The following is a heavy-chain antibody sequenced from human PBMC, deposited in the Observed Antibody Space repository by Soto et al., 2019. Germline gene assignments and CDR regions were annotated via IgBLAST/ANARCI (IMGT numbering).Heavy chain of an antibody. CDR3: ARGVGVTIFGVVRPHPFDY. Sequence: ASVNVAWKIAGYAHSEFLIRCRRHNPGKGLEWMGGIDPEDGETIYAQKFQGRVTITADKSTSTAYMELSSLRSEDTAVYYCARGVGVTIFGVVRPHPFDYWGQGTLVTVSS. V-gene: IGHV1-24*01. D-gene: IGHD3-3*01. CDR2: IDPEDGET. J-gene: IGHJ4*02. CDR1: GYAHSEFL.